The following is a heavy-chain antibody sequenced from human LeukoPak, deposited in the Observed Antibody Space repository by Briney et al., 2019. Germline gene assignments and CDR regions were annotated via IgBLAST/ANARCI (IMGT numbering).Heavy chain of an antibody. CDR3: ARDSGSGSNDY. Sequence: ASVKVSCKASGCTFTSYAIHWVRQAPGQRLEWMGWISAGNGNTKYSQNFQGRVTFISNTFATTAFMELSSLRSEDAAVYYCARDSGSGSNDYWGQGTLVTVSS. D-gene: IGHD1-26*01. J-gene: IGHJ4*02. V-gene: IGHV1-3*01. CDR1: GCTFTSYA. CDR2: ISAGNGNT.